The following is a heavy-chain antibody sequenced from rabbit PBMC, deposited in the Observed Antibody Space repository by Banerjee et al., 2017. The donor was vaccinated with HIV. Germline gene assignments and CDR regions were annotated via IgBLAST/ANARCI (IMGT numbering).Heavy chain of an antibody. V-gene: IGHV1S45*01. CDR2: IDTGSRGYT. Sequence: QEQLVESGGGLVTLGGSLKLSCKASGIDFSSYGISWVRQAPGKGLEWIAYIDTGSRGYTWYASWAKGRFTISKTSSTTVTLQMTSLTAADTATYFCARDRYAAYYGMDLWGPGTLVTVS. CDR3: ARDRYAAYYGMDL. CDR1: GIDFSSYG. J-gene: IGHJ6*01. D-gene: IGHD4-2*01.